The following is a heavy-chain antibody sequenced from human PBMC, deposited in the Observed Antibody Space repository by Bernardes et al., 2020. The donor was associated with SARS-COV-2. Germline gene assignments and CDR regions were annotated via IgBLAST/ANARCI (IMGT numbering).Heavy chain of an antibody. CDR1: GGSITSNIHY. CDR3: ARRTMGFPNWFDS. J-gene: IGHJ5*01. CDR2: IYYSGNT. D-gene: IGHD2-8*01. V-gene: IGHV4-39*01. Sequence: SEPLSLTCTVSGGSITSNIHYWGWLLQPPGKGLEWIGNIYYSGNTYYNPSLKSRVTISVDTSRNQFSLTLTSLTAADTAVYYCARRTMGFPNWFDSWGQGTLVTVSS.